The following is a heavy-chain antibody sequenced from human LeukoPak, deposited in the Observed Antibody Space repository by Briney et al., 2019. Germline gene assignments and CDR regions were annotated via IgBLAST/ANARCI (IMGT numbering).Heavy chain of an antibody. V-gene: IGHV4-59*01. CDR1: GGSISSYY. J-gene: IGHJ5*02. CDR2: IYYSGST. CDR3: ASGSGSYSHWFDP. Sequence: SETLSLTCTVSGGSISSYYWSWIRQPPGKGLEWIGYIYYSGSTSYNPSLKSRVTISVDTSKKQFSLKLSSVTAADTAFYYCASGSGSYSHWFDPWGQGILVTVSS. D-gene: IGHD3-10*01.